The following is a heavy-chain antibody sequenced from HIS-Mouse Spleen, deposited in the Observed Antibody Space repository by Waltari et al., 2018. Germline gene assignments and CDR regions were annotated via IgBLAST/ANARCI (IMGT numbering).Heavy chain of an antibody. CDR3: AREIPYSSNWYDWYFDL. CDR2: IYYSGST. V-gene: IGHV4-39*07. Sequence: QLQLQESGPGLVKPSETLSLTCTVSGGSISSSSHYWGWIRQPPGKGLEWIGSIYYSGSTYYNPSLKSRVTISVDTSKNQFSLKLSSVTAADTAVYYCAREIPYSSNWYDWYFDLWGRGTLVTVSS. D-gene: IGHD6-13*01. J-gene: IGHJ2*01. CDR1: GGSISSSSHY.